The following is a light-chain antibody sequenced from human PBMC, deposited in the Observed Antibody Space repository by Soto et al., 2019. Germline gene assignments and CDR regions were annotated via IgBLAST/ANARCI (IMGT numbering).Light chain of an antibody. V-gene: IGLV2-14*03. CDR2: DVN. J-gene: IGLJ2*01. CDR3: TSWSTSTTMI. CDR1: SSDIGAYNF. Sequence: QSVLTQPDSVSGSPGQSITISCTGTSSDIGAYNFVSWYQQHPGKAPKLMLYDVNIRPSGDYNRFSGSKSGNTASLTISGLQAEDEADYYCTSWSTSTTMIYGGGTK.